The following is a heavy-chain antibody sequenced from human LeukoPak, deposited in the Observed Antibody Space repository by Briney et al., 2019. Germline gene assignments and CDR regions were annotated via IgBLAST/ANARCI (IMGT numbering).Heavy chain of an antibody. V-gene: IGHV4-39*01. J-gene: IGHJ5*02. D-gene: IGHD6-19*01. CDR2: VHYSGST. Sequence: SETLSLTCTVSGGSIRGTSYYWGWIRQPPGKGLEWLGSVHYSGSTYDNPSLKSRVTISVDTSKNQFSLNLISVTAADTAVYYCARRSTVAGRGRFDPWGQGTLVTVSS. CDR3: ARRSTVAGRGRFDP. CDR1: GGSIRGTSYY.